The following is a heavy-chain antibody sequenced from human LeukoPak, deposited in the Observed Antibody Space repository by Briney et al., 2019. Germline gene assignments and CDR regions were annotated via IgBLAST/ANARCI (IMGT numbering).Heavy chain of an antibody. CDR2: ISSSSSTI. Sequence: GGSLRLSCAASGFTFDDYGMSWVRQAPGKGLEWVSYISSSSSTIYYADSVKGRFTISRDNAKNSLYLQMNSLRAEDTAVYYCARDPLIVGPSRDYFDYWGQGTLVTVSS. CDR1: GFTFDDYG. D-gene: IGHD1-26*01. CDR3: ARDPLIVGPSRDYFDY. V-gene: IGHV3-48*01. J-gene: IGHJ4*02.